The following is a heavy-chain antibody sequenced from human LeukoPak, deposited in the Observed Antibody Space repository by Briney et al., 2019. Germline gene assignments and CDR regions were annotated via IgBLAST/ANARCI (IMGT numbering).Heavy chain of an antibody. Sequence: SLETLSLTCAVYGGSFSGYYWSWIRQPPGKGLEWIGEINHSGSTNYNPSLKSRVTISVDTSKNQFSLKLSSVTAADTAVYYCARCAGDSSGPYYFDYWGQGTLVTVSS. CDR1: GGSFSGYY. V-gene: IGHV4-34*01. CDR3: ARCAGDSSGPYYFDY. CDR2: INHSGST. D-gene: IGHD3-22*01. J-gene: IGHJ4*02.